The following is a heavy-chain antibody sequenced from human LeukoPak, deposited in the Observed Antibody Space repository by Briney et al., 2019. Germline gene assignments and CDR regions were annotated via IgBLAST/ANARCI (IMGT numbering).Heavy chain of an antibody. V-gene: IGHV4-31*03. CDR1: GGSISSSSYY. CDR2: IYYSGST. Sequence: SETLSLTCTVSGGSISSSSYYWGWIRQPPGKGLEWIGYIYYSGSTYYNPSLKSRVTISVDTSKNQFSLKLSSVTAADTAVYYCARTSEYCSSTSCFRFDPWGQGTLVTVSS. D-gene: IGHD2-2*01. CDR3: ARTSEYCSSTSCFRFDP. J-gene: IGHJ5*02.